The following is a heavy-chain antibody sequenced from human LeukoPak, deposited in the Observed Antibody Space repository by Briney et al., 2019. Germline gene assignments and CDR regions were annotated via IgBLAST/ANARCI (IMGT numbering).Heavy chain of an antibody. J-gene: IGHJ3*02. CDR2: INGDGRNI. CDR3: ARDTSPRIAAIYYDAFDI. CDR1: GFTFSSYW. Sequence: LAGGSLRLSCVASGFTFSSYWMHWVRQDPRKGLVWVSRINGDGRNINYADSVRGRFTISRDNAKNTLYLQMNTLRVEDTAVYYCARDTSPRIAAIYYDAFDIWGQGTMVTVSS. V-gene: IGHV3-74*01. D-gene: IGHD6-13*01.